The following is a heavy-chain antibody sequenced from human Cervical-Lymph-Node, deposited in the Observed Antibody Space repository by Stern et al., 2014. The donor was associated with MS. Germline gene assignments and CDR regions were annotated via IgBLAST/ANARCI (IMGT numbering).Heavy chain of an antibody. J-gene: IGHJ4*02. D-gene: IGHD2-15*01. V-gene: IGHV1-18*04. CDR1: GYTFTSYG. CDR3: ARDCSGGSCYSPVDY. Sequence: VQLVESGAEVKKPGASVKVSCKASGYTFTSYGISWVRQAPGQGLEWMRAISAYNGNTNYAQKLQGRVTMTTDTSTSTAYMELRSLRSDDTAVYYCARDCSGGSCYSPVDYWGQGTLVTVSS. CDR2: ISAYNGNT.